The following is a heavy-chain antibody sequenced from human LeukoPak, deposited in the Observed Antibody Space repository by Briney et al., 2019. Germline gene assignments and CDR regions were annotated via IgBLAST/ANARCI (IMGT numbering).Heavy chain of an antibody. CDR2: IYYSGST. CDR1: GGSISSYY. Sequence: PSETLSLTCTVSGGSISSYYWSWIRQPPGKGLEWIGYIYYSGSTNYNPSLESRVTISVDTSKNQFSLKLSSVTAADTAVYYCARQYYYDSSGYGYYFDYWGQGTLVTVSS. J-gene: IGHJ4*02. V-gene: IGHV4-59*08. CDR3: ARQYYYDSSGYGYYFDY. D-gene: IGHD3-22*01.